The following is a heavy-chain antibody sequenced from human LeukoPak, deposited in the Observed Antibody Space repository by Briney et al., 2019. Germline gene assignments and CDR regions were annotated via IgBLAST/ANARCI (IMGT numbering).Heavy chain of an antibody. V-gene: IGHV5-51*01. Sequence: GESLKISCKGSGYSFTSYWIGWVRQMPGKGLEWMGIIYPGDSDTRYSPSFQGQVTISADKPISTAYLQWSSLKASDTAMYYCARTYVWGSYRYPYYFDYWGQGTLVTVSS. D-gene: IGHD3-16*02. CDR3: ARTYVWGSYRYPYYFDY. CDR1: GYSFTSYW. CDR2: IYPGDSDT. J-gene: IGHJ4*02.